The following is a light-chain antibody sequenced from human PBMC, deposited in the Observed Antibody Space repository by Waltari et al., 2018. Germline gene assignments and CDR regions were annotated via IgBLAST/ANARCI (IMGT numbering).Light chain of an antibody. CDR2: KAS. V-gene: IGKV1-9*01. J-gene: IGKJ4*01. CDR3: QQHNSNPPT. Sequence: DIQMTQAPSPLSASVGDRVTITCRASQGISSYLAWYQQKPGKAPKLLIYKASTLQSGVPSRFSGSGSGTDFTLTISSLQPEDFATYYCQQHNSNPPTFGGGTKVEIK. CDR1: QGISSY.